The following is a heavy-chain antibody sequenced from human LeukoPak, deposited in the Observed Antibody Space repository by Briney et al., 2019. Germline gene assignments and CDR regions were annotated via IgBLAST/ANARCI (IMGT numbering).Heavy chain of an antibody. J-gene: IGHJ4*02. Sequence: SETLSLTCAVYGGSFSGYYWSWIRKPPGKGLEWIGEINHSGSTNYNPSLKSRVTISVDTSKNQFSLKLSSVTAADTAVYYCARGGRSWTYSSSSPRHFDYWGQGTLVTVSS. CDR1: GGSFSGYY. CDR2: INHSGST. CDR3: ARGGRSWTYSSSSPRHFDY. D-gene: IGHD6-6*01. V-gene: IGHV4-34*01.